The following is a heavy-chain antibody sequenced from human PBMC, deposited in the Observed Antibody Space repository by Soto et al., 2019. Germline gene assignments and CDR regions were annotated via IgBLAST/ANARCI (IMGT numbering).Heavy chain of an antibody. V-gene: IGHV4-59*01. CDR2: IYYSGST. CDR3: ARSPYYSNFDY. Sequence: ETLSLTCTVSGGSISSYYWSWIRQPPGKGLEWIGYIYYSGSTNYNPSLKSRVTISVDTSKNQFSLKLSSVTAADTAVYYCARSPYYSNFDYWGQGTLVTVSS. CDR1: GGSISSYY. D-gene: IGHD4-4*01. J-gene: IGHJ4*02.